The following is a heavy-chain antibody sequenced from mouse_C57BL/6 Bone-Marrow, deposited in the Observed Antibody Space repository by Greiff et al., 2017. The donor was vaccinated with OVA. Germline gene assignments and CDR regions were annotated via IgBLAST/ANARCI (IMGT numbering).Heavy chain of an antibody. CDR2: IYPRSGNT. D-gene: IGHD2-1*01. J-gene: IGHJ4*01. CDR3: DRVSGYYGNVYYAMDY. V-gene: IGHV1-81*01. CDR1: GYTFTSYG. Sequence: QVQLQQSGAELARPGASVKLSCKASGYTFTSYGISWVKQRPGQGLEWIGEIYPRSGNTYYNEKFKGKATLTADKSSSTAYMELRSLTSEDSAVYFCDRVSGYYGNVYYAMDYWGQGTSVTVSS.